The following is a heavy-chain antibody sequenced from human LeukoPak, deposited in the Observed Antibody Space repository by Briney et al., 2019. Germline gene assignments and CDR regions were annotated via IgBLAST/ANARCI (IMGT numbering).Heavy chain of an antibody. CDR1: GFTFSSYA. J-gene: IGHJ3*02. D-gene: IGHD2-15*01. CDR2: ISGSGGST. V-gene: IGHV3-23*01. CDR3: AKSTVVVVAATLLGAFDI. Sequence: GGSLRLSCAASGFTFSSYAMSWVRQAPGKGLEWVSAISGSGGSTYYADSVKGRFTISRDNSKNTLYLQMNSLRAEDTAVYYCAKSTVVVVAATLLGAFDIWGQGTMATVSS.